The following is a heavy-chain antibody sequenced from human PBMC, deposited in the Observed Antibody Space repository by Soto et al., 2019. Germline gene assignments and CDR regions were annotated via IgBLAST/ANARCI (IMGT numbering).Heavy chain of an antibody. Sequence: XTLSLPGTVTGXAISSRNYYWGWIHQPPGKGLEWIWSIYYSGSTYNNQSLRSRVSMSIDTSKDQFSLKLKSVTAADTALYFCARQRTSVVTQAYFDVWGPGSLVTVSS. D-gene: IGHD2-21*02. V-gene: IGHV4-39*01. CDR1: GXAISSRNYY. J-gene: IGHJ4*02. CDR2: IYYSGST. CDR3: ARQRTSVVTQAYFDV.